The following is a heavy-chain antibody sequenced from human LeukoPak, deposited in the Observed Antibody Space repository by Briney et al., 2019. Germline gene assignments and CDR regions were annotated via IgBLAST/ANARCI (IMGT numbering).Heavy chain of an antibody. J-gene: IGHJ4*02. CDR2: INHGGST. D-gene: IGHD6-13*01. V-gene: IGHV4-34*01. CDR1: GGSFSGHY. CDR3: ARGRYVTTRGGAAAGFLDY. Sequence: PSETLSLTCTVSGGSFSGHYWNWIRQPPGKGLEWIGEINHGGSTNYNPSLKSRVTISVDTSQNQFSLRLSSVTAADTAVYYCARGRYVTTRGGAAAGFLDYWGQGTLVTVST.